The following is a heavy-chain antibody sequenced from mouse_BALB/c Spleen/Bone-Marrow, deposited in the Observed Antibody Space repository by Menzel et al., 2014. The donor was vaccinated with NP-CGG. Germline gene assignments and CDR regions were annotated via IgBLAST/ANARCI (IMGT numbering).Heavy chain of an antibody. V-gene: IGHV1-7*01. CDR2: INPSTGYT. Sequence: QVQLQQSGAELAKPGASVKMSCKASGYTFTSYWMHWVKQRPGQGLEWIGYINPSTGYTDYNQKFNDKATLTADKSSSTAYMQLSSLTSKDSAVYYCASGNPPYAMDYWGQGTSVTVSS. D-gene: IGHD2-1*01. CDR3: ASGNPPYAMDY. CDR1: GYTFTSYW. J-gene: IGHJ4*01.